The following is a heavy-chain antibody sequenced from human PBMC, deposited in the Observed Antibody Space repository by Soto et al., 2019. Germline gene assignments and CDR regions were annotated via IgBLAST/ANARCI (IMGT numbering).Heavy chain of an antibody. CDR3: VKTLSNFDC. Sequence: XXSLRLSCAASGFTFSSNGMRWVRQAPGKGLEWVSSITNGAGTFYEDSVKGRFIISRDNSENTVYLQMNTLRAEDTAVYYCVKTLSNFDCWGQGTLVTVSS. CDR2: ITNGAGT. CDR1: GFTFSSNG. V-gene: IGHV3-23*01. J-gene: IGHJ4*02.